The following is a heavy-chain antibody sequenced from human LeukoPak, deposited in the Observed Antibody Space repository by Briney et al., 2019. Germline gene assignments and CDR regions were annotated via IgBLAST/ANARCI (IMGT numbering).Heavy chain of an antibody. CDR1: GDSISSKNW. Sequence: PSGTLSHTCAVSGDSISSKNWWNWVRQPPGKGLEWIGEIYHGGNTSYNPSLKSRVTISVDKSKNQFSLILSSVTAADTAVYYCARDREYSKSWSFDYWGQGTLVTVSS. V-gene: IGHV4-4*02. CDR3: ARDREYSKSWSFDY. J-gene: IGHJ4*02. D-gene: IGHD6-13*01. CDR2: IYHGGNT.